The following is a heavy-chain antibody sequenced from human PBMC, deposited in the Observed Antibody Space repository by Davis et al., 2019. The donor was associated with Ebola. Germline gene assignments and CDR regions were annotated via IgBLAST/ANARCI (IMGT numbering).Heavy chain of an antibody. Sequence: PGGSLRLSCAASGFTFSNHWMAWVRQAPGKGLEFIANIKEDGSDYNHVASVKGRFTISRDNAKNSLYLQMNSLRAEDTGIYYCARDATWKLDHWGQGTQVTVSS. V-gene: IGHV3-7*01. CDR1: GFTFSNHW. CDR3: ARDATWKLDH. J-gene: IGHJ4*02. CDR2: IKEDGSDY. D-gene: IGHD1-1*01.